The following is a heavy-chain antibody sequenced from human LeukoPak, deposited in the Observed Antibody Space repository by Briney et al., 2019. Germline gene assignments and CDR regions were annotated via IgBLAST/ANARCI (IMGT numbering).Heavy chain of an antibody. Sequence: ASVKVSCKASGYTFTSYGISWVRQAPGQGLEWMGWISAYSGNTNYAQKLQGRVTMTTDTSTSTAYMELRSLRSDDTAVYYCARATFTVLRFLEWLPVFDYWGQGTLVTVSS. CDR2: ISAYSGNT. CDR3: ARATFTVLRFLEWLPVFDY. D-gene: IGHD3-3*01. J-gene: IGHJ4*02. CDR1: GYTFTSYG. V-gene: IGHV1-18*01.